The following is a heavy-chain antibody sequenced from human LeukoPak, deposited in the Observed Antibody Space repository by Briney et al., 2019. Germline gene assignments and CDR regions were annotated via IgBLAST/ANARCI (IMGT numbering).Heavy chain of an antibody. V-gene: IGHV4-4*07. Sequence: PSETPSLTCTVSGGSISSYYWSWIRQPAGKGLEWIGRIYTSGSTNYNPPLKSRVTMSVDTSKNQFSLKLSSVTAADTAVYYCARSAYGSGSYNFDYWGQGTLVTVSS. J-gene: IGHJ4*02. D-gene: IGHD3-10*01. CDR1: GGSISSYY. CDR3: ARSAYGSGSYNFDY. CDR2: IYTSGST.